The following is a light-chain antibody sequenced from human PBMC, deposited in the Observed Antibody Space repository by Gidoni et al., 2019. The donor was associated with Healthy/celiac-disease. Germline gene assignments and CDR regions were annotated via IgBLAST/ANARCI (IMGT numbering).Light chain of an antibody. CDR1: QGISNY. CDR3: QKYNSAPLT. V-gene: IGKV1-27*01. J-gene: IGKJ4*01. CDR2: AAS. Sequence: QMTQSPSCLSASVADRATITCRSSQGISNYLAWYQQKPGKVPKLLIYAASTLQSGVPSRFSGSGSGTDFTLTISSLQAEDVATYYCQKYNSAPLTFGGGTKVEIK.